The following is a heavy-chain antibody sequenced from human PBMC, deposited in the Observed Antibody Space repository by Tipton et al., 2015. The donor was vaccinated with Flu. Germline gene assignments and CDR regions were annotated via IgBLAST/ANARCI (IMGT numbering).Heavy chain of an antibody. D-gene: IGHD1-1*01. Sequence: TLSLTCTVSGGSISSYFWSWIRQPPGKGLEWIGSIYYSGSTYYNPSLQSRVTISVDTSKNQFSLKLTSVTAADTAVYYCARHSTMHNYVHFDFWGQGTLVTVSS. CDR3: ARHSTMHNYVHFDF. CDR1: GGSISSYF. CDR2: IYYSGST. V-gene: IGHV4-39*01. J-gene: IGHJ4*02.